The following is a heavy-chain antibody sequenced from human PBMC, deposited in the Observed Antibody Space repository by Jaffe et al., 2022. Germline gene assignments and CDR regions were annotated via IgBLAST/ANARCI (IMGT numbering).Heavy chain of an antibody. Sequence: QITLKESGPTLVKPTQTLTLTCTFSGFSLSTSGVGVGWIRQPPGKALEWLALIYWDDDKRYSPSLKSRLTITKDTSKNQVVLTMTNMDPVDTATYYCAHSRYYGSGSYYRVLDPHSGEYYFDYWGQGTLVTVSS. CDR2: IYWDDDK. CDR3: AHSRYYGSGSYYRVLDPHSGEYYFDY. V-gene: IGHV2-5*02. J-gene: IGHJ4*02. CDR1: GFSLSTSGVG. D-gene: IGHD3-10*01.